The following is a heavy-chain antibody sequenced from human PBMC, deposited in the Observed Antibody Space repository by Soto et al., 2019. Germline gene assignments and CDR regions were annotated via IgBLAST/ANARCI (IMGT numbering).Heavy chain of an antibody. D-gene: IGHD2-8*02. Sequence: EVQLLESGGGLVQPGGSLRLSCAASGFTFHIYAMSWVRQATGKGLAWVSTMSSSSGNTYYADSVKGRLTISRDNSNTTLDLQMRTLRVEETSVYPCAKNRGVLRSNWYFDLWGRGTLVTVSS. CDR1: GFTFHIYA. V-gene: IGHV3-23*01. CDR3: AKNRGVLRSNWYFDL. J-gene: IGHJ2*01. CDR2: MSSSSGNT.